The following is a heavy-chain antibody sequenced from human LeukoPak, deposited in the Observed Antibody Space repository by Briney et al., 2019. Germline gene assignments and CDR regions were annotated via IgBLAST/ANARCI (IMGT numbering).Heavy chain of an antibody. V-gene: IGHV4-34*01. CDR1: GGSFSDYY. J-gene: IGHJ4*02. CDR2: INHRGIT. Sequence: SETLSLTCVVYGGSFSDYYWSWIRQPPGKGLEWIGEINHRGITNYNPPLTSRVTISVDTSKNQFSLNLTSLTAADTAVYYCARRSTSCLDYWGQGTLVTVSS. D-gene: IGHD2-2*01. CDR3: ARRSTSCLDY.